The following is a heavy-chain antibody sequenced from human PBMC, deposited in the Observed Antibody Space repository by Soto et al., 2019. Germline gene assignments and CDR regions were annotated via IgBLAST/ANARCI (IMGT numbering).Heavy chain of an antibody. CDR3: ASRYRGGGTCSFGFDY. V-gene: IGHV3-9*01. Sequence: EVQLVESGGGLVQPGRSLRLSCAASGFTFDDYAMHWVRQAPGKGLEWVSGISWNSDTIGYADSVRGRFTISRDNAKNALYLQMNSLRSEDTAFYYCASRYRGGGTCSFGFDYWGQGNLVTVSS. D-gene: IGHD2-15*01. J-gene: IGHJ4*02. CDR1: GFTFDDYA. CDR2: ISWNSDTI.